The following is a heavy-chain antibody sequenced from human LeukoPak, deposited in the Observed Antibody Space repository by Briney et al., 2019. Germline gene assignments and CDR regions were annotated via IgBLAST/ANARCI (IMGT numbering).Heavy chain of an antibody. CDR3: ADIGGGGSNTR. CDR2: IRKKSDRYTT. D-gene: IGHD2-15*01. Sequence: GGSPRLSRVASGFTVSDHYLDWVRQAPGKGLEWVGLIRKKSDRYTTEYAASVKGRFTISRDDSTNSVYLQMSSLKSEDTAVYYCADIGGGGSNTRWGEGTVVTVSS. CDR1: GFTVSDHY. J-gene: IGHJ1*01. V-gene: IGHV3-72*01.